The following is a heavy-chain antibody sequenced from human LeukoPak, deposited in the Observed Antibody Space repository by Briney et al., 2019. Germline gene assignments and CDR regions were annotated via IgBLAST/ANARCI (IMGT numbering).Heavy chain of an antibody. D-gene: IGHD2-15*01. Sequence: PGVSLRLSCAASGFTFSSYGIHWVGQAPGKGLEWVAVIWYDGSKKYYADSVKGRFTISRDNSKNTLYLQMNSLRAEDTAVYYCARDPSGHEGFDYWGQGTLVTVSS. CDR1: GFTFSSYG. V-gene: IGHV3-33*01. CDR3: ARDPSGHEGFDY. CDR2: IWYDGSKK. J-gene: IGHJ4*02.